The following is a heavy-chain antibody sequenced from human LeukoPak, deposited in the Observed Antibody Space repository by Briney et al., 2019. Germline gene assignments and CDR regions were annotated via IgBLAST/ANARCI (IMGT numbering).Heavy chain of an antibody. V-gene: IGHV1-69*06. Sequence: SVKVSCKASGGTFSSYAISWVRQAPGQGLEWMGGIIPIFGTANYAQKFQGRVTITADKSTSTAYMELSSLRSEDTAVYYCASLYDRDSSSWYNWFDPWGQGTLVTVSS. D-gene: IGHD6-13*01. CDR2: IIPIFGTA. CDR3: ASLYDRDSSSWYNWFDP. CDR1: GGTFSSYA. J-gene: IGHJ5*02.